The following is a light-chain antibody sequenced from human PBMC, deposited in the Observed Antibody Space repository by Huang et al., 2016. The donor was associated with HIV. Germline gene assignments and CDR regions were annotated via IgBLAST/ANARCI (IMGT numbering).Light chain of an antibody. CDR2: GTA. CDR1: QSVSTN. V-gene: IGKV3-15*01. J-gene: IGKJ4*01. CDR3: QQYNNWPPLT. Sequence: EILMTQSPATLSVSPGERATLSCRASQSVSTNLAWYQQKAGKATRRLMYGTATGATGVPGRFSGSGSGTEFTLTISSLQSEDFAVYYCQQYNNWPPLTFGGGTRVEIK.